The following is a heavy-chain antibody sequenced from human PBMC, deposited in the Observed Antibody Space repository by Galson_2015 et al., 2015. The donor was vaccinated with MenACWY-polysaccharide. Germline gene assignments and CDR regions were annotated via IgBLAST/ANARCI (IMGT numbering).Heavy chain of an antibody. Sequence: SVKVSCKASGYLFSNFDINWGRQAPGQGLEWMGWISTKTGRPTYALGFAGRFVFSLDTSVSTAYLQISSLKAEDTAVYFCTRDSRYCSGDCYMASDIWGQGTTVTVSS. D-gene: IGHD2-21*02. CDR3: TRDSRYCSGDCYMASDI. V-gene: IGHV7-4-1*02. CDR1: GYLFSNFD. J-gene: IGHJ3*02. CDR2: ISTKTGRP.